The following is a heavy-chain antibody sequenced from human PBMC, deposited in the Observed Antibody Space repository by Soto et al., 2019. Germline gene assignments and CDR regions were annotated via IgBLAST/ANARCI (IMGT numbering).Heavy chain of an antibody. J-gene: IGHJ5*02. CDR1: GYTVTGFY. Sequence: VASVKVSCKASGYTVTGFYMHGVRPARGQGLEWMGWINPNSGGTNYAQKLQGRVTMTRDTSISTAYMELSRLRSDDTAVYYCARDSRNSRLSSRNWFDPWGQGTLVTVSS. CDR2: INPNSGGT. V-gene: IGHV1-2*02. D-gene: IGHD1-7*01. CDR3: ARDSRNSRLSSRNWFDP.